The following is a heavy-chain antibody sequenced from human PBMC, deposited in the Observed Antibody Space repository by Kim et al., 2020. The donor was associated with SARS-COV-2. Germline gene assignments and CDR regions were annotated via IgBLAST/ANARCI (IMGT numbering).Heavy chain of an antibody. J-gene: IGHJ4*02. Sequence: NPSLKSRVTISVDTSKNQFSLKLSSVTAADTAVYYCARYGDLPYLGYFDYWGQGTLVTVSS. CDR3: ARYGDLPYLGYFDY. V-gene: IGHV4-39*01. D-gene: IGHD4-17*01.